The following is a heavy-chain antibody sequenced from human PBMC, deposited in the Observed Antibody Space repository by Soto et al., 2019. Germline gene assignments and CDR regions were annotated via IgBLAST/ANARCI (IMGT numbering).Heavy chain of an antibody. J-gene: IGHJ4*02. CDR2: IYASGRK. V-gene: IGHV4-31*03. Sequence: QMQLQESGPGLVKPSETLSLTCTVSGGYISSGDYYWTWVRQHPGKGLEWIGYIYASGRKYYTPSLKRRVSISVDTSKNQFALKLSSVAAADTAVYYCARIPTFYGILGGSDETWGQGILVTVSS. CDR3: ARIPTFYGILGGSDET. D-gene: IGHD3-9*01. CDR1: GGYISSGDYY.